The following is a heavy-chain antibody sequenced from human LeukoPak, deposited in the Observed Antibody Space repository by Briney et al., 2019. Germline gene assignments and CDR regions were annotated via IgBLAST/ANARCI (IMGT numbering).Heavy chain of an antibody. J-gene: IGHJ4*02. Sequence: PSETLSLTCAVYGGSFSGYYWSWTRQPPGKGLEWIGEINHSGSTNYNPSLKSRVTLSVDTSKNQFSPKLSSVTAADTAVYYCARGVRDYDILNYWGQGTLVTVSS. CDR3: ARGVRDYDILNY. CDR2: INHSGST. D-gene: IGHD3-9*01. V-gene: IGHV4-34*01. CDR1: GGSFSGYY.